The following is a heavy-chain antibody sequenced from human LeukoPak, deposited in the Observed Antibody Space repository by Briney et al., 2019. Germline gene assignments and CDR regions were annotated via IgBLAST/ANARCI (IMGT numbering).Heavy chain of an antibody. J-gene: IGHJ6*03. CDR3: ARVAHGDSDNLNYYYYYYYMDV. D-gene: IGHD4-17*01. CDR1: GYTFTSYG. V-gene: IGHV1-69*06. Sequence: ASVKVSCKASGYTFTSYGISWVRQAPGQGLEWMGGIIPIFGTANYAQKFQGRVTITADKSTSTAYMELSSLRSEDTAVYYCARVAHGDSDNLNYYYYYYYMDVWGKGTTVTVSS. CDR2: IIPIFGTA.